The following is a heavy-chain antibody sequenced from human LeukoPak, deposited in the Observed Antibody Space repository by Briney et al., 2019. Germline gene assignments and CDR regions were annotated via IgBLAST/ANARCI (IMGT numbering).Heavy chain of an antibody. D-gene: IGHD2-8*02. J-gene: IGHJ4*02. V-gene: IGHV3-74*01. CDR1: GFTFSNYW. Sequence: GGSLRLSCAASGFTFSNYWMHWVRQAPGKGLVWVSRINSDGINTSYADSVKGRFTISRDNAENTLNLQMNSLRAEDTAVYYCARLVVYYFDYWGQGTLVTVSS. CDR3: ARLVVYYFDY. CDR2: INSDGINT.